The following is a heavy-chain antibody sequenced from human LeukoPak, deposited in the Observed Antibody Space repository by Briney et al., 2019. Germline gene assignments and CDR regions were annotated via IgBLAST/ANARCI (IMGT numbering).Heavy chain of an antibody. V-gene: IGHV4-34*01. CDR2: INHSGST. Sequence: MPSETLSLTCAVYGGSFSGYYWSWIHQPPGKGLEWIGEINHSGSTNYNPSLKSRVTISVDTSKKQFSLKLSSVTAADTAVYYCARRAGSGSRFTHFYYYYYMDVWGKGTTVTISS. J-gene: IGHJ6*03. CDR3: ARRAGSGSRFTHFYYYYYMDV. CDR1: GGSFSGYY. D-gene: IGHD3-10*01.